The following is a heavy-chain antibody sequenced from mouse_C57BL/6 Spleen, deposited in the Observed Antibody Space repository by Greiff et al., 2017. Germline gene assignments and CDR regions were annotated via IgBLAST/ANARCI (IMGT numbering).Heavy chain of an antibody. V-gene: IGHV2-9-1*01. CDR2: IWTGGGT. J-gene: IGHJ4*01. Sequence: VQLQQSGPGLVAPSQSLSITCTVSGFSFTSYAISWVRQPPGKGLEWLGVIWTGGGTNYYSALESRLCICKANSKSQVFLKMNSLQTDDTARYYCAGGYSNYNAMDYWGQGTSVTVSS. D-gene: IGHD2-5*01. CDR3: AGGYSNYNAMDY. CDR1: GFSFTSYA.